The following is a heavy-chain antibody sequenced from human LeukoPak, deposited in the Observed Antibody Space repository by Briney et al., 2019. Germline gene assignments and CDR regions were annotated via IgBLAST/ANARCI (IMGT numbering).Heavy chain of an antibody. CDR2: ISAYNGNT. Sequence: GASVKVSCKASGYTFTGDYMHWVRQAPGQGLEWMGWISAYNGNTNYAQKLQGRVTMTTDTSTSTAYMELRSLRSDDTAVYYCARELSGSNFDYWGQGTLVTVSS. D-gene: IGHD1-26*01. CDR1: GYTFTGDY. V-gene: IGHV1-18*04. CDR3: ARELSGSNFDY. J-gene: IGHJ4*02.